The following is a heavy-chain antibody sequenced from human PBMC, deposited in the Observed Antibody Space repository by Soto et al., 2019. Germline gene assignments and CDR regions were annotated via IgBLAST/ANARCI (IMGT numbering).Heavy chain of an antibody. Sequence: GGSLRLSCAASGFTFSSYAMHWVRQAPGKGLEWVAVISYDGSNKYYADSVKGRFTISRDNSKNTLYLQMNSLRAEDTAVYYCARDGERWLQIEVSWFDPRRQGTLVTVSS. CDR2: ISYDGSNK. D-gene: IGHD5-12*01. CDR3: ARDGERWLQIEVSWFDP. CDR1: GFTFSSYA. J-gene: IGHJ5*02. V-gene: IGHV3-30-3*01.